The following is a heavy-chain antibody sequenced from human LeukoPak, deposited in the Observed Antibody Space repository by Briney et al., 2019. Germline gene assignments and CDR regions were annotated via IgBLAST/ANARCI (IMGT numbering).Heavy chain of an antibody. CDR2: IRYDGSNK. Sequence: PGGSLRLSCAASGFIFSSYGIHWVRQAPGKGLEWVAFIRYDGSNKYYADSVKGRFTISRDNSKNTLYLQMNSLRVEDTAVYYCAKDQARRSSYYDFWEYNWFDPWGQGTLVTVSS. CDR3: AKDQARRSSYYDFWEYNWFDP. V-gene: IGHV3-30*02. CDR1: GFIFSSYG. J-gene: IGHJ5*02. D-gene: IGHD3-3*01.